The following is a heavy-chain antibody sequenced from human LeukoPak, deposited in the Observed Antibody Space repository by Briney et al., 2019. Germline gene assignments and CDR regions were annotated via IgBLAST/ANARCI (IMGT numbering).Heavy chain of an antibody. CDR3: ARGVVRYFDY. D-gene: IGHD3-9*01. J-gene: IGHJ4*02. CDR2: ISSSSYI. CDR1: GFTFSGYS. Sequence: GGSLRLSCAASGFTFSGYSMNWVRQAPGKGLEWVSSISSSSYIYYADSVKGRFTISRDNAKNSLYLQMNSLRAEDTAVYYCARGVVRYFDYWGQGALVTVSS. V-gene: IGHV3-21*01.